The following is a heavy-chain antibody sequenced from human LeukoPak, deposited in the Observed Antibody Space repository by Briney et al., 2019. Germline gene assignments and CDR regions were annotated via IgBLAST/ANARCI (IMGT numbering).Heavy chain of an antibody. J-gene: IGHJ4*02. CDR3: AKDLVTGSLDY. Sequence: SETLSLTCIVSGGSISSYYWSWIRQPPGKGLEWIGYIYNSESTKNNPSLKSRVTISVDTSKNQVSLKLRSVTAADTAIYYCAKDLVTGSLDYWGQGTLVTVSS. CDR1: GGSISSYY. CDR2: IYNSEST. D-gene: IGHD3-10*01. V-gene: IGHV4-59*01.